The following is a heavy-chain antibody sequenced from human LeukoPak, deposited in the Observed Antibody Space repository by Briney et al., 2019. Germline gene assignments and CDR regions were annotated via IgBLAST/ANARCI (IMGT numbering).Heavy chain of an antibody. CDR2: IRSKAFGGTP. J-gene: IGHJ4*02. V-gene: IGHV3-49*03. CDR1: RFTFGDYA. Sequence: PGGSLRLSRSGSRFTFGDYAEVWLRQAPGKGLEWVCFIRSKAFGGTPEYAASVKGRFTISRDDSRSIAYLQMNSLKTEDTAVYFCMGRRPRDEGNDYRGPGTLVTVSS. CDR3: MGRRPRDEGNDY. D-gene: IGHD5-24*01.